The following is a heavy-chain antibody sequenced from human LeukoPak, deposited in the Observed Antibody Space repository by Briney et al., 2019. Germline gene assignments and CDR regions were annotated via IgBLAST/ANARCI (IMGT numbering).Heavy chain of an antibody. V-gene: IGHV1-18*01. J-gene: IGHJ5*02. CDR1: GYTFTSYG. Sequence: ASVKVSCKASGYTFTSYGISWVRQAPGQGREWMGWISAYNGNTNYAQKLQGRVTMTTDTSTSTAYMELRSLRSDDTAVYYCARDKKYYYDSSSRGFDPWGQGTLVTVSS. CDR3: ARDKKYYYDSSSRGFDP. CDR2: ISAYNGNT. D-gene: IGHD3-22*01.